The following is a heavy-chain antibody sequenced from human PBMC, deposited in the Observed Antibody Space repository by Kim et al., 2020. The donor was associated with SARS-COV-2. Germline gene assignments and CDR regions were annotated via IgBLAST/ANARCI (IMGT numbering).Heavy chain of an antibody. CDR3: ASLNPDSSGYYLVPV. J-gene: IGHJ4*02. D-gene: IGHD3-22*01. CDR1: GFTFSSYA. CDR2: ISYDGSNK. Sequence: GGSLRLSCAASGFTFSSYAMHWVRQAPGKGLEWVAVISYDGSNKYYADSVKGRFTISRDNSKNTLYLQMNSLRAEDTAVYYCASLNPDSSGYYLVPVWGQGTLVTVSS. V-gene: IGHV3-30-3*01.